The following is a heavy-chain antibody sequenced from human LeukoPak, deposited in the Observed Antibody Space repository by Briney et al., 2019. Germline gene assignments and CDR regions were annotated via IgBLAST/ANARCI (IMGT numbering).Heavy chain of an antibody. CDR1: GGSISGYF. CDR2: VYYRGNT. CDR3: AGVVADGYSDY. D-gene: IGHD5-24*01. Sequence: SETLSLTCTVSGGSISGYFWSWIRQPPGKGLEWIGYVYYRGNTNYNPSLKSRVTISVDTSKNQFSLKLSSVTAADTAVYYCAGVVADGYSDYWGQGALVTVSS. V-gene: IGHV4-59*01. J-gene: IGHJ4*02.